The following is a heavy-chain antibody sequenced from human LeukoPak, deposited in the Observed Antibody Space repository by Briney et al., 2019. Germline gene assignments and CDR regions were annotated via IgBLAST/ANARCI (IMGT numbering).Heavy chain of an antibody. V-gene: IGHV3-72*01. CDR1: GFTFSDHY. D-gene: IGHD2-21*02. J-gene: IGHJ4*02. CDR3: ARRVFGGDCYYDF. Sequence: PGGSLRLSCVVSGFTFSDHYMDWVRQVPGKGLEWVGRSLNKANGYTTDYAASVKGRFTISRDDSKNSLYLQMSSLKTDDTAVYYCARRVFGGDCYYDFWGQGALVTVSS. CDR2: SLNKANGYTT.